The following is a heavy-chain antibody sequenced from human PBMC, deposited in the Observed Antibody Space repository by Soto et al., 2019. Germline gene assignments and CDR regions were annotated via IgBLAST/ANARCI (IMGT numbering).Heavy chain of an antibody. CDR3: ARGYFTITICYPCFDP. V-gene: IGHV5-51*01. J-gene: IGHJ5*02. D-gene: IGHD2-2*01. CDR1: GYSFTSYW. Sequence: ESLKISCTGVGYSFTSYWIGWVRQMPGKGLEWMGIIYPGDSDTRYSPSFQGQVTISADKSITTAYLQWSSLKASDTAMYYCARGYFTITICYPCFDPCGQVTLVTVSS. CDR2: IYPGDSDT.